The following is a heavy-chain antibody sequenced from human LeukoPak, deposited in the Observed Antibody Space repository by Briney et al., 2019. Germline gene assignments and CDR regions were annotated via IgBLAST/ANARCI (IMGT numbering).Heavy chain of an antibody. CDR1: GASIKTFY. J-gene: IGHJ5*02. Sequence: SETLSLTCTVSGASIKTFYWSWIRQPAGKGLEWIGRISPSGSTYYNPSLKSRVTISVDTSKNQFSLKLNSVTAADTAVYYCARRRTDSSGYYNWFDPWGQGTLVTVSS. CDR2: ISPSGST. D-gene: IGHD3-22*01. V-gene: IGHV4-4*07. CDR3: ARRRTDSSGYYNWFDP.